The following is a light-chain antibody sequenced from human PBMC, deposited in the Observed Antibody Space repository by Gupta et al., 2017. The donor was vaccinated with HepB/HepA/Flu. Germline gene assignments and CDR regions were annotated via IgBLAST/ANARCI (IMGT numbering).Light chain of an antibody. V-gene: IGKV3-11*01. Sequence: EIVLTQSPATLSLSPGERATLSCRTSQDVSGFLAWYQQRPGQAPRLLIYDAYKRASGIPGRFSGSGSGTDFSLTIDSLGPEDFAVYYCQQRNDWPLTFGPGTRVDIK. J-gene: IGKJ3*01. CDR3: QQRNDWPLT. CDR1: QDVSGF. CDR2: DAY.